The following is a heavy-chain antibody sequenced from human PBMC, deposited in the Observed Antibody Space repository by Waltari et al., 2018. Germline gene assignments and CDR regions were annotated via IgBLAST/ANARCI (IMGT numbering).Heavy chain of an antibody. CDR2: ISYDGGNK. Sequence: QVQLVESGGGVVQPGRSLRLSCAASGFTFSSYGMHWVRQAPGKGLEWVAVISYDGGNKYYADSVKGRFTISRDNSKNTLYLQMNSLRAEDTAVYYCAKDESDIVVVPAARYYYYMDVWGKGTTVTISS. CDR3: AKDESDIVVVPAARYYYYMDV. J-gene: IGHJ6*03. D-gene: IGHD2-2*01. CDR1: GFTFSSYG. V-gene: IGHV3-30*18.